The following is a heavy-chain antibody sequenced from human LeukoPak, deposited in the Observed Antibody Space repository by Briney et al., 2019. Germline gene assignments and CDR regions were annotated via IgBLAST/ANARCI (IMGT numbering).Heavy chain of an antibody. Sequence: GGSLRLSCAASGFTFSSYWMSWVRQAPGKGLEWVASIKQDGSEKYYVDSVKGRFTISRDNAENSLYLQMNSLRAEDTAVYYCARDRALRYFDWLWFDPWGQGTLVTVSS. CDR3: ARDRALRYFDWLWFDP. CDR2: IKQDGSEK. D-gene: IGHD3-9*01. V-gene: IGHV3-7*01. J-gene: IGHJ5*02. CDR1: GFTFSSYW.